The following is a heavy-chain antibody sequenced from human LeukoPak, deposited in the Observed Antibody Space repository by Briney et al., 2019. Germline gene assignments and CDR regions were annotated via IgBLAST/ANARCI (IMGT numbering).Heavy chain of an antibody. D-gene: IGHD2-2*01. CDR1: GFTFSSYE. J-gene: IGHJ4*02. V-gene: IGHV3-48*03. Sequence: PGGSLRLSCAASGFTFSSYEMNWVRQAPGKGLEWVSYISSSGSTIYYADSVKGRFTISRDNAKNSLYLQMNSLRAEDTAVYYCDCSSTSCYAAGDYWGQGTLVTVSS. CDR2: ISSSGSTI. CDR3: DCSSTSCYAAGDY.